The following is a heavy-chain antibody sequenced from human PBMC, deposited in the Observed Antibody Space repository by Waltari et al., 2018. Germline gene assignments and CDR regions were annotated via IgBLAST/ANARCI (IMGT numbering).Heavy chain of an antibody. D-gene: IGHD4-17*01. CDR1: GYTFPSYD. CDR3: ARGTDYGDYDFQH. CDR2: MDPKNGNT. V-gene: IGHV1-8*01. Sequence: QVQLVQSGADVKRPGASVMVSCKASGYTFPSYDIHWVRQATGQGLEWMGWMDPKNGNTAYAQKFQGRVTLTRDTSINTAYMDLSSLTSEDTGMYFCARGTDYGDYDFQHWGQGTLVTVSS. J-gene: IGHJ1*01.